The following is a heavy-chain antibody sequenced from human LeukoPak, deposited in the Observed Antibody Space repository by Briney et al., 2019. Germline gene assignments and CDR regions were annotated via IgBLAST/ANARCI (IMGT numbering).Heavy chain of an antibody. J-gene: IGHJ4*02. Sequence: SETLSLTCTVSGYSISSGYYWGWIRQPPGKGLEWIGSIYHSGSTYYNPSLKSRVTISVDTSKNQFPLKLSSVTAADTAVYYCARGGLVAGTWAPYYFDYWGQGTLVTVSS. CDR1: GYSISSGYY. V-gene: IGHV4-38-2*02. CDR2: IYHSGST. D-gene: IGHD6-19*01. CDR3: ARGGLVAGTWAPYYFDY.